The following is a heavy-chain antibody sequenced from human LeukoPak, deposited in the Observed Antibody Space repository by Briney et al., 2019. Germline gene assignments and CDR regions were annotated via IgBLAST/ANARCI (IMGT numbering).Heavy chain of an antibody. V-gene: IGHV1-2*06. D-gene: IGHD6-6*01. CDR2: INPNSGGT. CDR3: ARGSIHGMDV. J-gene: IGHJ6*02. Sequence: ASVKVSCKASGYTFTHYAMHWVRQAPGQGLEWMGRINPNSGGTNYAQKFQGRVTMTRDTSISTAYMELSRLRSDDTAVYYCARGSIHGMDVWGQGTTVTVSS. CDR1: GYTFTHYA.